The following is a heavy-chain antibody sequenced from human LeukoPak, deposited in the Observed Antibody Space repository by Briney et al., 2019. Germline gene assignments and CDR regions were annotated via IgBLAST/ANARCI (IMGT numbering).Heavy chain of an antibody. CDR2: IKQDGSEK. CDR1: GFTFSSYW. D-gene: IGHD6-13*01. V-gene: IGHV3-7*01. J-gene: IGHJ4*02. CDR3: ARVPGIAFPDY. Sequence: GGSLRLSCAASGFTFSSYWMSWVRQAPGKGLEWVANIKQDGSEKYYVDSVKGRFTISRDNAKNSLYLQMDSLRAEDTAVYYCARVPGIAFPDYWGQGTLVTVSS.